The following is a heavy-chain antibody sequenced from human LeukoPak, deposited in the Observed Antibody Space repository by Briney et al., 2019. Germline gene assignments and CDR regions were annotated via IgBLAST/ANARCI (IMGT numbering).Heavy chain of an antibody. J-gene: IGHJ4*02. Sequence: ASVKVSCKASGYTFTSYGISWVRQAPGQGLEWMGWISAYNGNTNYAQKLQGRVTMTTDTSTSTAYMELSRLRSDDTAVYYCARWSVPAELDYWGQGTLVTVSS. D-gene: IGHD2-2*01. CDR3: ARWSVPAELDY. CDR2: ISAYNGNT. V-gene: IGHV1-18*01. CDR1: GYTFTSYG.